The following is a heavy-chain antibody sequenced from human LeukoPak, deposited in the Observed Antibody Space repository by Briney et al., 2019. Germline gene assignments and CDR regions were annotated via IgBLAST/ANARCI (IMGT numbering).Heavy chain of an antibody. Sequence: SSETLSLTCTVSGYSISSGHYWGWIRQPPGKGLEWIGSISHSGSPYYNPSLKSRVTISLHTSKNQFSLKLSSVTAADTAVYYCARDPVVPTTSLQFDWYFDLWGRGTLVTVSS. J-gene: IGHJ2*01. CDR3: ARDPVVPTTSLQFDWYFDL. V-gene: IGHV4-38-2*02. CDR2: ISHSGSP. D-gene: IGHD2-15*01. CDR1: GYSISSGHY.